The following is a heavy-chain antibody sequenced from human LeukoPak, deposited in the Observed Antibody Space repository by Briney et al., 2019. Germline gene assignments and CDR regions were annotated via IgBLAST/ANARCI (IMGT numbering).Heavy chain of an antibody. CDR2: ISSSGSTI. CDR3: ARDSPLIQLSRLAYFDY. D-gene: IGHD3-16*01. J-gene: IGHJ4*02. CDR1: GFTFSSYE. Sequence: GGSLRLSCAASGFTFSSYEMNWVRQAPGKGLEWVSYISSSGSTIYYADSVKGRFTISRDNAKNSLYLQMNSLRAEDTAVYYCARDSPLIQLSRLAYFDYWGQGTLVTVSS. V-gene: IGHV3-48*03.